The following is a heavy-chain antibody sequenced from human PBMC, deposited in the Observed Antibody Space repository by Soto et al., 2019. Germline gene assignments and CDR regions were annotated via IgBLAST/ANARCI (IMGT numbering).Heavy chain of an antibody. Sequence: QVQLVQSGAEVKKPGSSVKVSCEASAGTFSSYAISWVRQAPGQGLEWMGGVTPLLGTANYAQKFQGRVTITADESTSTVYMELSSLRSEDTAMYYCARYRHCTGNSCHYYLVMDVWGQGTTVTVSS. V-gene: IGHV1-69*11. D-gene: IGHD2-15*01. CDR1: AGTFSSYA. J-gene: IGHJ6*02. CDR3: ARYRHCTGNSCHYYLVMDV. CDR2: VTPLLGTA.